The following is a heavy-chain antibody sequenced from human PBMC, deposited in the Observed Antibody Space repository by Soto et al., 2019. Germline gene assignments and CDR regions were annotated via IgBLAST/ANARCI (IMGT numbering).Heavy chain of an antibody. V-gene: IGHV1-58*01. CDR2: IVVGSGNT. Sequence: SVKVSCKASGFTFTSSAVQWVRQARGQRLEWVGWIVVGSGNTNYAQKFQERVTITRDMSTSTAYMELSSLRSEDTAVYYCAADSVAGQAVAGSYYYYGMDVWGQGTTVTVSS. D-gene: IGHD6-19*01. J-gene: IGHJ6*02. CDR3: AADSVAGQAVAGSYYYYGMDV. CDR1: GFTFTSSA.